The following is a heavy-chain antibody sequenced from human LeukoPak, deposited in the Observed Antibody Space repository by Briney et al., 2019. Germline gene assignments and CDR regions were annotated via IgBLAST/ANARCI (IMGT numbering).Heavy chain of an antibody. V-gene: IGHV3-48*03. D-gene: IGHD6-13*01. CDR3: ARGPYSSNWYVDY. Sequence: GGSLRLSCAASGFTLSSYEMNWVRLAPGKGLEWISYISRTGNSIYYADSVKGRFTISRDSAKNSLYLQMSSLRAEDTAVYYCARGPYSSNWYVDYWGQGTLVTVAS. CDR1: GFTLSSYE. CDR2: ISRTGNSI. J-gene: IGHJ4*02.